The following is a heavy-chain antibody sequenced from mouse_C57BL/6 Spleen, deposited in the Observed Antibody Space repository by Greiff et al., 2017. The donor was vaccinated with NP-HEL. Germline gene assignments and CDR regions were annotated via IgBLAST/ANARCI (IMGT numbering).Heavy chain of an antibody. CDR3: ARADYYGSHWYFDV. CDR1: GFTFSDYY. V-gene: IGHV5-16*01. CDR2: INYDGSST. Sequence: EVKLVESEGGLVQPGSSMKLSCTASGFTFSDYYMAWVRQVPEKGLEWVANINYDGSSTYYLDSLKSRFIISRDNAKNILYLQMSSLKSEDTATYYCARADYYGSHWYFDVWGTGTSVTVSS. D-gene: IGHD1-1*01. J-gene: IGHJ1*03.